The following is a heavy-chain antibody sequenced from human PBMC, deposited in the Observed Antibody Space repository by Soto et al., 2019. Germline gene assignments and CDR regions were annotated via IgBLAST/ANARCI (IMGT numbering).Heavy chain of an antibody. J-gene: IGHJ5*01. D-gene: IGHD2-2*01. V-gene: IGHV3-7*01. Sequence: EVQVVESGGGLVQPGGSLRLSCVASGFTFSTYWMTWVRQAPGKGLEWVANIKQGGSETHYVDSVKGRVTISRDNAKNALYLQMNSLRAEDTAVYYCARGTFGGYDSWGQGTLVTVSS. CDR1: GFTFSTYW. CDR3: ARGTFGGYDS. CDR2: IKQGGSET.